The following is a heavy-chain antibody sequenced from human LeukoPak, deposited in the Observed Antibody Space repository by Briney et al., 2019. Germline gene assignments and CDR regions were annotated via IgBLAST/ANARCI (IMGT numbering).Heavy chain of an antibody. J-gene: IGHJ4*02. V-gene: IGHV3-53*01. D-gene: IGHD6-25*01. CDR3: ARGAGGRLHFDY. CDR1: GFTVSSNY. Sequence: GGSLRHSCAASGFTVSSNYMSWVRQAPGKGLEWVSLIYSGGSTYYADSVKGRFTISRDNSKNTLYLQMNSLRAEDTAVYYCARGAGGRLHFDYWGQGTLVTVSS. CDR2: IYSGGST.